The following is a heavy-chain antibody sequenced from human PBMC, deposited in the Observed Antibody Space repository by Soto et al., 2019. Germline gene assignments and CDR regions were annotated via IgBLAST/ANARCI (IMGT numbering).Heavy chain of an antibody. V-gene: IGHV3-23*01. CDR3: AKGGRWPKTIDY. Sequence: EVQLLESGGGLVQPGGSLRLSCAASGFTFSSYAMSWVRQAPGKGLEWVSAISGSGGSTYYAGSVKGRFTISRDNSKNQMYLQMKRLRGEDTAVNYRAKGGRWPKTIDYWGQGTLVTVSS. D-gene: IGHD1-26*01. CDR1: GFTFSSYA. CDR2: ISGSGGST. J-gene: IGHJ4*02.